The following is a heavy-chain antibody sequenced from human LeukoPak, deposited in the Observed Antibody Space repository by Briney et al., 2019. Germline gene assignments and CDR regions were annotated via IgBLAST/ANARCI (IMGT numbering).Heavy chain of an antibody. V-gene: IGHV4-38-2*02. CDR3: ARDSTYYSSTSCYKDFDY. J-gene: IGHJ4*02. Sequence: SETLSLTCTVSGYSISSGYYWGWIRQPPGKGLEWIGSIYHSGSTYYNPSLKSRVTISVDTSKNQFSLKLSSVTAADTAVYYCARDSTYYSSTSCYKDFDYWGQGTLVTVSS. CDR1: GYSISSGYY. D-gene: IGHD2-2*02. CDR2: IYHSGST.